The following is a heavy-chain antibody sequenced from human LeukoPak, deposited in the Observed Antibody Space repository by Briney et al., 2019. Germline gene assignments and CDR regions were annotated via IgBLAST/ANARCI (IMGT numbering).Heavy chain of an antibody. Sequence: GGSLRLSCAASGFTVSSNYMSWVRQAPGKGLEWVSVIYSGGSTYYADPVKGRFTISRDNSKNTLYLQMNSLRAEDTAVYYCARESNGYSFDIWGQGTMVTVSS. CDR2: IYSGGST. J-gene: IGHJ3*02. D-gene: IGHD2-8*01. CDR3: ARESNGYSFDI. CDR1: GFTVSSNY. V-gene: IGHV3-53*01.